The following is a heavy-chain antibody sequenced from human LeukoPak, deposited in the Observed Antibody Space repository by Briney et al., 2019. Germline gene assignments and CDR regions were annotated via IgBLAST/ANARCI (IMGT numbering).Heavy chain of an antibody. D-gene: IGHD6-13*01. Sequence: ASVKVSCKVSGYTFTSYGISWVRQAPGQGLEWMGWISAYNGNTNYAQKFQGRVTMTTDTSTSTAYMELGSLRSDDTAVYYCARVWGAYSRQDTLDYWGQGTLVTVSS. CDR3: ARVWGAYSRQDTLDY. V-gene: IGHV1-18*01. CDR1: GYTFTSYG. CDR2: ISAYNGNT. J-gene: IGHJ4*02.